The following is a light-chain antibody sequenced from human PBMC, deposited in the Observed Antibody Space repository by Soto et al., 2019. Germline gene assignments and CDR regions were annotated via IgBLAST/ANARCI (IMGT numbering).Light chain of an antibody. CDR2: EVT. V-gene: IGLV2-14*01. CDR3: SSYKNINTRACV. Sequence: QSVLTQPASVSGSPGQSITISCTGTSGDIGSYNRVSWYQQHPGKAPKLIIYEVTDRPSGVSNRFSGSKSGNTASLTISGLQAEDEAEYYCSSYKNINTRACVFGTGTKLTVL. J-gene: IGLJ1*01. CDR1: SGDIGSYNR.